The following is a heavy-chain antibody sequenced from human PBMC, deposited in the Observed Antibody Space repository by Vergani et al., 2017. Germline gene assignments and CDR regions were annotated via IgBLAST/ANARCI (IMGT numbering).Heavy chain of an antibody. J-gene: IGHJ6*02. CDR3: AKDREWFADHYYYYYGMDV. CDR1: GFTFSDYY. V-gene: IGHV3-11*06. D-gene: IGHD3-3*01. CDR2: ISSSSSYT. Sequence: QVQLVESGGGLVKPGGSLRLSCAASGFTFSDYYMSWIRQAPGKGLEWVSYISSSSSYTNYADSVKGRFTISRDNSKNTLYLQMNSLRAEDTAVYYCAKDREWFADHYYYYYGMDVWGQGTTVTGSS.